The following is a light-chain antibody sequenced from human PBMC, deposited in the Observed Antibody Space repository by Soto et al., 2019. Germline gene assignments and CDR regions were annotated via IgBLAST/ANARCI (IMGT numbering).Light chain of an antibody. CDR1: QGIGDT. V-gene: IGKV3-15*01. CDR3: QIYNTSPLT. J-gene: IGKJ3*01. Sequence: EVVMRQSPDTLSVLPGEVATLSCSASQGIGDTLPWYQHKPGQTPRLLIYDTSTSATGVPTRISGSRSVTEFTLTINSLKCEDFAVYFYQIYNTSPLTLDRGTKIDIK. CDR2: DTS.